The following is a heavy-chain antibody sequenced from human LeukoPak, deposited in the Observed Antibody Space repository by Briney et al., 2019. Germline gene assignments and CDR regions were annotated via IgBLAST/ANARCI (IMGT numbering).Heavy chain of an antibody. CDR1: GSTFTNAW. Sequence: GGSLRLSCAASGSTFTNAWMNWVRKAPGKGLEWVGRIKSKADGETIDYAAPVKGRFTFSRDDSKNMLYLQMNSLKSEDTAVYYCSTLTSRGLSDSWGQGTLVTVSS. V-gene: IGHV3-15*07. D-gene: IGHD1-20*01. CDR2: IKSKADGETI. J-gene: IGHJ4*02. CDR3: STLTSRGLSDS.